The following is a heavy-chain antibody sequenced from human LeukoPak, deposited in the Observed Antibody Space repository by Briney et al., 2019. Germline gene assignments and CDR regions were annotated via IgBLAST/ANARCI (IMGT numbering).Heavy chain of an antibody. CDR3: ARDGGNNWFDP. CDR1: GGSISSYY. Sequence: PSETLFLTCTVSGGSISSYYWSWIRQPPGKGLEWIGYIYYSGSTNYNPSLKSRVTISVDTSKNQFSLKLSSVTAADTAVYYCARDGGNNWFDPWGQGTLVTVSS. J-gene: IGHJ5*02. V-gene: IGHV4-59*01. D-gene: IGHD2-15*01. CDR2: IYYSGST.